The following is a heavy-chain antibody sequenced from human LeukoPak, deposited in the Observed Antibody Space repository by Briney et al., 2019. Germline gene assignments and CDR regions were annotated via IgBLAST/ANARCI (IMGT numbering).Heavy chain of an antibody. CDR3: ARQNYGAAPLRY. D-gene: IGHD4/OR15-4a*01. Sequence: SETLSLTCAVYGGSFSGYYWSWIRQPPGKGLEWIGEINHSGSTNYNPSLKSRVTISVDTSKNQFSLKLSSVTAADTVVYYCARQNYGAAPLRYWGQGTLVTVSS. J-gene: IGHJ4*02. CDR2: INHSGST. V-gene: IGHV4-34*01. CDR1: GGSFSGYY.